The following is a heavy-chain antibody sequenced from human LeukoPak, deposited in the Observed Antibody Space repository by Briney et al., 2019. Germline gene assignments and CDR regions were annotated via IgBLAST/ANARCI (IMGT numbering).Heavy chain of an antibody. Sequence: KPSETLSLTCTVSGGSISSSSYYWGWIRQPPGKGLEWIGSIYYSGSTYSNPSLQSRVTISVDTSKNQFSLKLNSVTAADTAVYYCASFYCSGGSCYQYYSYYYIDVWGKGTTVTISS. CDR2: IYYSGST. D-gene: IGHD2-15*01. CDR1: GGSISSSSYY. CDR3: ASFYCSGGSCYQYYSYYYIDV. V-gene: IGHV4-39*01. J-gene: IGHJ6*03.